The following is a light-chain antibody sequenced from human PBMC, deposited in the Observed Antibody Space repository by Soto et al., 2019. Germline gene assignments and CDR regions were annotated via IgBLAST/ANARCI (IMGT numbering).Light chain of an antibody. Sequence: EIVLTQSPGTLSLSPGERVTLSCRASQSVSSSYLAWYQQKPGQAPRLLIYDASSRATGIPDRFSGSGSGTDFTLTISRLEPEDFAVYYCQQYGSSPNTFGQGTRLEIK. V-gene: IGKV3-20*01. CDR1: QSVSSSY. J-gene: IGKJ5*01. CDR3: QQYGSSPNT. CDR2: DAS.